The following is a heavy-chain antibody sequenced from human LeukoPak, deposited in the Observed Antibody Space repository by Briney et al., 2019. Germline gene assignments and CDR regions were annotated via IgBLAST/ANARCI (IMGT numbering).Heavy chain of an antibody. CDR1: GFTFSSYS. D-gene: IGHD3-9*01. V-gene: IGHV3-21*01. Sequence: GGSLRLSCAASGFTFSSYSMNWVRQAPGKGLEWVSSISSSSSSYIYYADSVKSRFTISRDNAKNSLYLQMNSLGAEDTAVYYCARDRREDYDILTGLGFSYYYGMDVWGQGTTVTVSS. CDR2: ISSSSSSYI. J-gene: IGHJ6*02. CDR3: ARDRREDYDILTGLGFSYYYGMDV.